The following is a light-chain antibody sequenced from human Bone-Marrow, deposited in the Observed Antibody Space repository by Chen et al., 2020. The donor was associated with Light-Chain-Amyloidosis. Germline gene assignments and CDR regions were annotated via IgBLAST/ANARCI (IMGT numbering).Light chain of an antibody. CDR3: RSYTITNTLV. CDR2: EVT. Sequence: QSALPQPASVSGSPGQSITISCTGTSSDVGSDNHVSWYQQHPDKAPKLMIYEVTNRPSWVPDRFSGSKSDNTASLTISGLQTEDKADYFCRSYTITNTLVFGSGTRVTVL. V-gene: IGLV2-14*01. CDR1: SSDVGSDNH. J-gene: IGLJ1*01.